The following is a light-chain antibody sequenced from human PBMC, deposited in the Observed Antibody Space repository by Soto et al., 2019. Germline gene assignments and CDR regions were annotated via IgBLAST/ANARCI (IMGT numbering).Light chain of an antibody. Sequence: DIQMTQSPSTLSASLGDRVTITSRASQSISSWLAWYQQKPGKAPNLLIYDASSLKSGVPSRFSGSGSGTEFTLTISSLQPDDFATYYCQQYNSYSWTFGQGTKVDI. CDR3: QQYNSYSWT. J-gene: IGKJ1*01. CDR1: QSISSW. V-gene: IGKV1-5*01. CDR2: DAS.